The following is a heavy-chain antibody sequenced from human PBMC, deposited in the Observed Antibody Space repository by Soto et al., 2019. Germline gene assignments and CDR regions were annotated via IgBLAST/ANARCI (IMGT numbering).Heavy chain of an antibody. CDR1: GFTFSSYA. V-gene: IGHV3-30-3*01. Sequence: LRLSCAASGFTFSSYAMHWVRQAPGKGLEWVAVISYDGSNKYYADSVKGRFTISRDNSKNTLYLQMNSLRAEDTAVYYCARDRGLNGGSCCMDDWGQGTMVTVSS. J-gene: IGHJ4*02. D-gene: IGHD2-15*01. CDR2: ISYDGSNK. CDR3: ARDRGLNGGSCCMDD.